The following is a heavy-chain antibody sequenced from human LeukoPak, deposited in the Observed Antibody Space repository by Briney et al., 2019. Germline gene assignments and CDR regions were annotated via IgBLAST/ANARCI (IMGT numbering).Heavy chain of an antibody. CDR1: GYTFTSYG. Sequence: ASVKVSCRASGYTFTSYGISWVRQAPGQGLEWMGWISAYNGNTNYAQKLQGRVTMTTDTSTSTAYMELRSLRSDDTAVYYCARDLGYCSGGSCYSDYWGQGTLVTVSS. J-gene: IGHJ4*02. CDR2: ISAYNGNT. D-gene: IGHD2-15*01. CDR3: ARDLGYCSGGSCYSDY. V-gene: IGHV1-18*01.